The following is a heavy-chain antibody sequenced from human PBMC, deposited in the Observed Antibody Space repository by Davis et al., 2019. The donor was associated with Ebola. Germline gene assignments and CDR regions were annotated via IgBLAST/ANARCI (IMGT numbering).Heavy chain of an antibody. J-gene: IGHJ4*02. Sequence: MPSETLSLTCTVSGGSISSYYWSWVRQPPGKGLEWIGEINHSGSTNYNPSLKSRVTISVDTSKNQFSLKLSSVTAADTAVYYCASRNKYCSSTSCPRAFDYWGQGTLVTVSS. CDR1: GGSISSYY. CDR2: INHSGST. D-gene: IGHD2-2*01. V-gene: IGHV4-34*01. CDR3: ASRNKYCSSTSCPRAFDY.